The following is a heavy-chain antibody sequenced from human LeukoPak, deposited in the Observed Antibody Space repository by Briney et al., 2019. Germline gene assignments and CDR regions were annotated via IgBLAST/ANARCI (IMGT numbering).Heavy chain of an antibody. J-gene: IGHJ4*02. CDR2: IKQDRSEK. D-gene: IGHD3-3*01. CDR1: GFTFTNYW. Sequence: PGGSLRLSCAASGFTFTNYWMSWVRQAPGKGLELVANIKQDRSEKYYVDSVKGRFTISRDNAKNSLYLQMNSLRAVDTAVYYCARLREIPVFGVVTKSTSYFDYWGQGTLVTVSS. CDR3: ARLREIPVFGVVTKSTSYFDY. V-gene: IGHV3-7*01.